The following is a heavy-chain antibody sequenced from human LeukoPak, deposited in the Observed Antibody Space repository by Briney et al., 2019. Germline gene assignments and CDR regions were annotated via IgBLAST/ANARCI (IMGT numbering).Heavy chain of an antibody. J-gene: IGHJ5*02. Sequence: PGRSLRLSCAASGFTFSSYGMHWVRQAPGKGLEWLAVISYDGSTKYYADSVKGRFIISSDDSKNTLYLQMNSLRPDDTGVYYCARVVSYCSSTSCDARFDPWGQGTLVTVSS. V-gene: IGHV3-30*03. CDR3: ARVVSYCSSTSCDARFDP. CDR2: ISYDGSTK. CDR1: GFTFSSYG. D-gene: IGHD2-2*01.